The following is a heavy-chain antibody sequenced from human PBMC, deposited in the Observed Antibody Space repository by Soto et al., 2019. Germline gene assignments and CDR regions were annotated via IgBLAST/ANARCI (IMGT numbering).Heavy chain of an antibody. CDR3: AIHRGGATSGVFDI. Sequence: SETLSLTCAVYGGSFSGYHWSWIRQPPGKGLEWIGEINHSGSTNYNPSLKSRVTISVDTSKNQFSLKLSSVTAADTAVYYCAIHRGGATSGVFDIGGKGTMVPVS. CDR2: INHSGST. CDR1: GGSFSGYH. V-gene: IGHV4-34*01. J-gene: IGHJ3*02. D-gene: IGHD5-12*01.